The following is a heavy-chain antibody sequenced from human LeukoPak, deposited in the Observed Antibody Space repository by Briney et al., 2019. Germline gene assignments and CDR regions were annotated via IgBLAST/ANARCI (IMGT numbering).Heavy chain of an antibody. D-gene: IGHD3-16*01. J-gene: IGHJ5*02. Sequence: GGSLRLSCAASGFTFSSYGMHWVRQAPGKGLEWVAFIRYDGSNKYYADSVKGRFTISRDNSKNTLYLQMNSLRAEDTAVYYCAKGGIMITFGGVTHNWFDPWGQGTLVTVSS. CDR3: AKGGIMITFGGVTHNWFDP. CDR1: GFTFSSYG. CDR2: IRYDGSNK. V-gene: IGHV3-30*02.